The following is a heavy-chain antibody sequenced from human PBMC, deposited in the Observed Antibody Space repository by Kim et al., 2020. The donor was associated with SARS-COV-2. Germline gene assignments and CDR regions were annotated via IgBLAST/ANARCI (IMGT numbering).Heavy chain of an antibody. CDR1: GGTFSSYA. CDR2: IIPIFGTA. V-gene: IGHV1-69*13. Sequence: SVKVSCKASGGTFSSYAISWVRQAPGQGLEWMGGIIPIFGTANYAQKFQGRVTITADESTSTAYMELSSLRSEDTAVYYCARTDYYDSSGYYIHHAFDIWGQGTMVTVSS. J-gene: IGHJ3*02. D-gene: IGHD3-22*01. CDR3: ARTDYYDSSGYYIHHAFDI.